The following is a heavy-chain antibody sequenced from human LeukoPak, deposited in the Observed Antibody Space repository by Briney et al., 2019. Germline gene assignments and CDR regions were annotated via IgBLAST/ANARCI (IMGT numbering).Heavy chain of an antibody. V-gene: IGHV3-23*01. CDR2: ISGSGGST. D-gene: IGHD6-13*01. CDR1: GFTFSSYA. Sequence: EGSLRLSCAASGFTFSSYAMSWVRQAPGKGLEWVSAISGSGGSTYYADSVKGRFTISRDNSKNTLYLQMNSLRAEDTAVYYCAKGSLGSWYYFDYWGQGTLVTVSS. CDR3: AKGSLGSWYYFDY. J-gene: IGHJ4*02.